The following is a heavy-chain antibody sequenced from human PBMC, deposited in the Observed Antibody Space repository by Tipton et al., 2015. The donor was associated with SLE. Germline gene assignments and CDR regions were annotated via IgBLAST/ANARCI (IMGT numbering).Heavy chain of an antibody. V-gene: IGHV4-61*02. D-gene: IGHD6-13*01. CDR3: ARGDSSSSGHFDY. CDR1: GGSISSSSYY. Sequence: TLSLTCTVSGGSISSSSYYWGWIRQPPGKGLEWIGRIYTSGSTNYNPSLKSRVTISVDTSKNQFSLKLSSVTAADTAVYYCARGDSSSSGHFDYWGQGTLVTVSS. CDR2: IYTSGST. J-gene: IGHJ4*02.